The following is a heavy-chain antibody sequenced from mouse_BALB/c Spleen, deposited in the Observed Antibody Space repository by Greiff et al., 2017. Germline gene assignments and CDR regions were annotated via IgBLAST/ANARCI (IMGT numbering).Heavy chain of an antibody. V-gene: IGHV14-3*02. D-gene: IGHD4-1*01. J-gene: IGHJ4*01. Sequence: VQLQQSGAELVKPGASVKLSCTASGFNIKDTYMHWVKQRPEQGLEWIGRIDPANGNTKYDPKFQGKATITADTSSSTAYMQLSSLTSEDSAVYFCARSNWGDYYAMDYWGQGTSVTVSS. CDR3: ARSNWGDYYAMDY. CDR1: GFNIKDTY. CDR2: IDPANGNT.